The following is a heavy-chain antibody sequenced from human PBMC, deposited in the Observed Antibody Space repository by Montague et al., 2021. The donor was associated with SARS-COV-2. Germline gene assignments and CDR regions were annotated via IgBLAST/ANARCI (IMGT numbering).Heavy chain of an antibody. Sequence: SETLSLTCTVSGGSISSSSYYWGWIRQPPGKGLEWIGSIYYSGSTYYDPSLKSRVTISVGTSKNQFSLKLSSVTAADTAVYYCARVISRQNNIVVVGLYYFDYWGQGTLVTVSS. V-gene: IGHV4-39*07. D-gene: IGHD2-15*01. CDR3: ARVISRQNNIVVVGLYYFDY. J-gene: IGHJ4*02. CDR2: IYYSGST. CDR1: GGSISSSSYY.